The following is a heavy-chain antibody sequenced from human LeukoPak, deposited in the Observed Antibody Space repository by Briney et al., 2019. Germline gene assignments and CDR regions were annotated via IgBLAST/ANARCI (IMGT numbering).Heavy chain of an antibody. D-gene: IGHD6-13*01. CDR3: ARDRIAAAAEYGMDV. V-gene: IGHV1-2*02. Sequence: ASVKVSFKASGYTFTGYYMHWVRQAPGQGLEWMGWINPNSGGTNYAQKFQGRVTMTRDTSISTAYMELSRLRSDDTAVYYCARDRIAAAAEYGMDVWGQGTTVTVSS. CDR2: INPNSGGT. J-gene: IGHJ6*02. CDR1: GYTFTGYY.